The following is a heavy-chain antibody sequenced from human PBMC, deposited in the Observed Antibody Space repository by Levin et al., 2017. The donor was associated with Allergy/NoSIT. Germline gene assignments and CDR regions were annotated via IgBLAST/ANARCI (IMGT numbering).Heavy chain of an antibody. CDR1: GYTFTSYY. J-gene: IGHJ4*02. D-gene: IGHD5-12*01. V-gene: IGHV1-46*01. Sequence: GESLKISCKASGYTFTSYYMHWVRQAPGQGLEWMGIINPSGGSTSYAQKFQGRVTMTRDTSTSTVYMELSSLRSEDTAVYYCAREGYSGYDSFDYWGQGTLVTVSS. CDR2: INPSGGST. CDR3: AREGYSGYDSFDY.